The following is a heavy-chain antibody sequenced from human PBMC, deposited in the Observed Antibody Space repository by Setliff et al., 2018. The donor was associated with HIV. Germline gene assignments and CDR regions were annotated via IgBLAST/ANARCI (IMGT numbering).Heavy chain of an antibody. J-gene: IGHJ6*02. CDR1: GDTFSSYS. CDR2: ITPILGTT. V-gene: IGHV1-18*01. Sequence: ASVKVSCKASGDTFSSYSVIWVRQAPGQGLEWMGRITPILGTTKYGQNVQGRVTLTTDTSTSTAYMELRSLRPDDTAIYYCAKDISASALYYYGMDVWGQGTTVTVSS. CDR3: AKDISASALYYYGMDV. D-gene: IGHD6-13*01.